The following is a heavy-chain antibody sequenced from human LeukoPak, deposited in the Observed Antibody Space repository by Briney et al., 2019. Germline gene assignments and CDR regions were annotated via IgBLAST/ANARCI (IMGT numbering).Heavy chain of an antibody. Sequence: GASVKVSCKASGYTFTSYYMHWVRQAPGQGLEWMGIINPSGGSTSYAQKFQGRVTMTRDTSTSTVYMELSSLRSEDTAVYCCARDSYNPVAGGVLLWFGVWRIDAFDIWGQGTMVTVSS. J-gene: IGHJ3*02. D-gene: IGHD3-10*01. V-gene: IGHV1-46*01. CDR3: ARDSYNPVAGGVLLWFGVWRIDAFDI. CDR1: GYTFTSYY. CDR2: INPSGGST.